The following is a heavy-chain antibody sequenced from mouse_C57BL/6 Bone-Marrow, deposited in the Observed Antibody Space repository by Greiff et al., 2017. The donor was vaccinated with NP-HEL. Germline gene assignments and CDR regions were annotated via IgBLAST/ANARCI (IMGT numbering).Heavy chain of an antibody. CDR3: TRAFSSIVTTSSAMDY. Sequence: EVKLVESGEGLVKPGGSLKLSCAASGFTFSSYAMSWVRQTPEKRLEWVAYISSGGDYIYYADTVKGRFTISRDNARNTLYLQMSSLKSEDTAMYYCTRAFSSIVTTSSAMDYWGQGTSVTVSS. D-gene: IGHD2-5*01. V-gene: IGHV5-9-1*02. J-gene: IGHJ4*01. CDR1: GFTFSSYA. CDR2: ISSGGDYI.